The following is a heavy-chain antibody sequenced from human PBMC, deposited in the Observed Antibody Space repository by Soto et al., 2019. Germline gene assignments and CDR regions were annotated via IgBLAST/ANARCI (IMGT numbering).Heavy chain of an antibody. V-gene: IGHV1-2*02. CDR3: ARGGGVGVAGSAAFDM. Sequence: QLHLVQSGAVVKKPGASVTVSCSASGYPVTAYYMHWVRQAPGRGLEWMGGINPATGAAKNTQTFQGRVPLTRAPPTSTVFMELSGLTSEDTAVFYCARGGGVGVAGSAAFDMWGQGTLVTVSS. J-gene: IGHJ3*02. CDR2: INPATGAA. CDR1: GYPVTAYY. D-gene: IGHD3-3*01.